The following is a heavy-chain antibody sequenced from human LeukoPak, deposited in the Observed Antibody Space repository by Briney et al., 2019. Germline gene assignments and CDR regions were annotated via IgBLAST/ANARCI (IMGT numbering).Heavy chain of an antibody. Sequence: PGGSLRLSCAASGFTFSNAWMSWVRQAPGKGLEWVGRIKSKTDGGTTDYAAPVKGRFTISRDDSKNTLYLQMNSLKTEDTAVYYCTTAGCSSTSCFLASVEYYYYMDVWGKGTTVTVSS. J-gene: IGHJ6*03. V-gene: IGHV3-15*01. CDR3: TTAGCSSTSCFLASVEYYYYMDV. D-gene: IGHD2-2*01. CDR2: IKSKTDGGTT. CDR1: GFTFSNAW.